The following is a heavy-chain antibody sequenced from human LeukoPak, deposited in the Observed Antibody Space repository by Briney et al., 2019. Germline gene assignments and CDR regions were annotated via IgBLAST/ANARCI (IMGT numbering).Heavy chain of an antibody. CDR1: GFTFSTYE. V-gene: IGHV3-48*03. CDR2: IGRSGTTI. Sequence: PGGSLRLSCAASGFTFSTYEMNWVRQAPGKGLEWVSYIGRSGTTIYYADSVRGRFTISRDNAKNSLYLQMNSLRAEDTAVYYCARDSSGWYHYLDYWGQGTLVTVSA. CDR3: ARDSSGWYHYLDY. J-gene: IGHJ4*02. D-gene: IGHD6-19*01.